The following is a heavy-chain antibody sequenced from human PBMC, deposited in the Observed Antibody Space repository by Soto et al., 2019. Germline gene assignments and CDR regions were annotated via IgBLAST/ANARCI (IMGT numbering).Heavy chain of an antibody. CDR1: GFTFSSYS. Sequence: GGSLRLSCAASGFTFSSYSMNWVRQAPGKGLEWVSYISSSSSTIYYADSVKGRFTISRDNAKNSLYLQMNSLRDEDTAVYYCAREEATVVTKPFDYWGQGTLVTVSS. CDR3: AREEATVVTKPFDY. V-gene: IGHV3-48*02. J-gene: IGHJ4*02. CDR2: ISSSSSTI. D-gene: IGHD4-17*01.